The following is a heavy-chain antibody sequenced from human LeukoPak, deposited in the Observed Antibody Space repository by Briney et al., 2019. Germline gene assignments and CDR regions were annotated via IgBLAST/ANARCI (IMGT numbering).Heavy chain of an antibody. CDR1: GFSCADFG. J-gene: IGHJ6*02. D-gene: IGHD5-18*01. CDR2: LWNGGFDH. Sequence: GGPLRLSCAASGFSCADFGMHWVRQAPGKGLEWVAVLWNGGFDHFYRDSVRGRFTISRDVSKNTLYLQMDGLRADDTAVYYCARDVETLLNRMDVWGQGTTVIVSS. V-gene: IGHV3-33*01. CDR3: ARDVETLLNRMDV.